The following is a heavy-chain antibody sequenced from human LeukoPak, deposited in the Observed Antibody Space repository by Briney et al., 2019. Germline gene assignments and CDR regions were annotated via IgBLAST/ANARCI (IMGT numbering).Heavy chain of an antibody. CDR2: ISSRSSTI. CDR3: ARALGYCSSASCYYFDN. J-gene: IGHJ4*02. D-gene: IGHD2-2*01. Sequence: GGSLRLSCAASGFTFSSHSMNWVRQAPGKGLEWVSYISSRSSTIYYADSVKGRFTISRDNAKNSLYLQMNSLRAEDTAVYYCARALGYCSSASCYYFDNWGQGTLVTVSS. V-gene: IGHV3-48*01. CDR1: GFTFSSHS.